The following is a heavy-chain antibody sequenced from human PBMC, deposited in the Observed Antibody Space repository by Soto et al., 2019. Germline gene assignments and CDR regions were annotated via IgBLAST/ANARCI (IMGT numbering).Heavy chain of an antibody. Sequence: QVQLVQSGAEVKKPGASVKVSCKASGYTFTSYDITWVRQAPGQGLECMAWISAYNGNTDYPQKFQGRLTMTTETSTSTAYMELRSLRSDDTAVYYCARVKLGINAFDIWGQGTMVTVSS. J-gene: IGHJ3*02. CDR2: ISAYNGNT. D-gene: IGHD7-27*01. CDR1: GYTFTSYD. CDR3: ARVKLGINAFDI. V-gene: IGHV1-18*01.